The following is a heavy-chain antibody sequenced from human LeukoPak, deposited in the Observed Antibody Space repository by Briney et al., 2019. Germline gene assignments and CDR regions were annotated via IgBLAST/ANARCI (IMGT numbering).Heavy chain of an antibody. J-gene: IGHJ3*02. CDR1: GFTFDDYA. Sequence: GRSLRLSCAASGFTFDDYAMHWVRQAPGKGLEWVSGISWNSGNIGYGDSVKGRFTISRDNAKNSLYLQMNSLRAEDMALYYCANSMGGGLGGPFDIWGQGTMVTVSS. V-gene: IGHV3-9*03. CDR2: ISWNSGNI. CDR3: ANSMGGGLGGPFDI. D-gene: IGHD2-15*01.